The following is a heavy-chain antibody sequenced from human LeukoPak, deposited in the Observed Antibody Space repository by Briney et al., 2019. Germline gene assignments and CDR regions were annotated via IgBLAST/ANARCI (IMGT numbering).Heavy chain of an antibody. CDR3: ARQRWLQAGFDP. CDR2: HYSGGST. D-gene: IGHD5-24*01. J-gene: IGHJ5*02. Sequence: PGGSLRLSCAPSGFTVDSNFMSWVRQAPGKGLEWVSIHYSGGSTYYADSVKGRFIISRDDSKNTVYLQMNSLRAEDTAVYYCARQRWLQAGFDPWGQGTLVTVSS. V-gene: IGHV3-53*01. CDR1: GFTVDSNF.